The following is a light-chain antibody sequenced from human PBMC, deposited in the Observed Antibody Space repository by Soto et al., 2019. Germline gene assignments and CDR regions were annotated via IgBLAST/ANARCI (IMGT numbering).Light chain of an antibody. V-gene: IGLV2-23*01. Sequence: QSALTQPASVSGSPGQSITISCTGTSSDIGSYNLVSWYQQHPGKAPKFMIYEGSKRPSGVSNRFSGSKSGNTASLTISGLQAEDEADYYCCSYAGSSSWVFGGGTKLIVL. J-gene: IGLJ3*02. CDR3: CSYAGSSSWV. CDR2: EGS. CDR1: SSDIGSYNL.